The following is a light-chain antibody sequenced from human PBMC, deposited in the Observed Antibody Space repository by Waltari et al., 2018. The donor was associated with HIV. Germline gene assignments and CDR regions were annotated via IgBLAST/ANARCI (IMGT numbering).Light chain of an antibody. CDR2: DVS. CDR3: CSYAGSSNYYV. Sequence: QSALTQPASVSGSPGQSITISCTGTSRDLGGYNYVSWYQQHPGKAPKLMIYDVSKRPSGVSNRFSGSKSGNTASLTISGLQAEDEADYYCCSYAGSSNYYVFGTGTKVTVL. CDR1: SRDLGGYNY. V-gene: IGLV2-23*02. J-gene: IGLJ1*01.